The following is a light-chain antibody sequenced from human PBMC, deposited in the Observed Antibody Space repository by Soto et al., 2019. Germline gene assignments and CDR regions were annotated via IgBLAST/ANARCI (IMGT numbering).Light chain of an antibody. J-gene: IGLJ1*01. V-gene: IGLV2-14*01. CDR1: SSDVGGYNY. CDR3: CSYASSSTLV. CDR2: DVT. Sequence: QSVLTQPASVSGSPGQSITISCTGTSSDVGGYNYVSWYQQYPGKVPKLMIFDVTYRPSGVSNRFSGSKSGNTASLTISGLQAEDEADYYCCSYASSSTLVFVTGTKATVL.